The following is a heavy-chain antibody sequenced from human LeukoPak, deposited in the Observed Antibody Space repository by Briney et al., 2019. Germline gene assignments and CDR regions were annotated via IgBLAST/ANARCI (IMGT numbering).Heavy chain of an antibody. CDR2: IDPSDSYT. J-gene: IGHJ4*02. CDR1: GYSFTSYW. Sequence: GESLRISCKGSGYSFTSYWISWVRQMPGKGLEWMGRIDPSDSYTNYSPSFQGHVTISADKSISTAYLQWSSLKASDTAMYYLSRLVIVREPFDYWGQGTLVTGSS. V-gene: IGHV5-10-1*01. D-gene: IGHD3-10*02. CDR3: SRLVIVREPFDY.